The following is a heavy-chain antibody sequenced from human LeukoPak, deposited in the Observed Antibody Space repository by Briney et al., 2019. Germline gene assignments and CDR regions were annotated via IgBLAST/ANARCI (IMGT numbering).Heavy chain of an antibody. J-gene: IGHJ4*02. CDR1: GFTFSSYA. D-gene: IGHD6-19*01. CDR2: ISGSGGST. Sequence: SGGSLRLSCAASGFTFSSYAMSWVRQAPGKGLEWVSAISGSGGSTYYADSVKGRFTISRDNPKNTLYLQMNSLRAEDTAVYYCAKPHTFSGWYVDYWGQGTLVTVSS. V-gene: IGHV3-23*01. CDR3: AKPHTFSGWYVDY.